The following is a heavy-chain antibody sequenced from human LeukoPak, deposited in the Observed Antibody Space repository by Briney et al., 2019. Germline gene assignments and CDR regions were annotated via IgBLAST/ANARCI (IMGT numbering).Heavy chain of an antibody. J-gene: IGHJ2*01. D-gene: IGHD3-22*01. Sequence: SETLSLTCTVSGGSISSGSYYWSWIRQPAGQGLEYIGRMCTSGSTNYNPSLKSRVTISVDTSKNQFSLKLSSVTAADAAVYYCARGYDGSGYYYRNWYFDLWGRGTRVTVSS. CDR2: MCTSGST. CDR1: GGSISSGSYY. CDR3: ARGYDGSGYYYRNWYFDL. V-gene: IGHV4-61*02.